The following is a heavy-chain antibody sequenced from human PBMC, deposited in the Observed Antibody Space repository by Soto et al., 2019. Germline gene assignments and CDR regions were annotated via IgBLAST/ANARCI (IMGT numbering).Heavy chain of an antibody. CDR1: GGSISSYY. D-gene: IGHD3-22*01. CDR2: IYYSGST. V-gene: IGHV4-59*08. J-gene: IGHJ2*01. CDR3: ARHAYDSSGYYSNWYFDL. Sequence: SETLSLTCTVSGGSISSYYWSWIRQPPGKGLEWIGYIYYSGSTYYNPSLKSRVTISVDTSKNQFSLKLSSVTAADTAVYYCARHAYDSSGYYSNWYFDLWGRGTLVTVSS.